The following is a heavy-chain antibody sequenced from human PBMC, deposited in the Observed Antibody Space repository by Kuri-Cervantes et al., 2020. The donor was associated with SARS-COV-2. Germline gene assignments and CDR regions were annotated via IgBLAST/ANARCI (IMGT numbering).Heavy chain of an antibody. CDR2: ITPIFGTA. D-gene: IGHD3-9*01. CDR3: ASLPAYDILTGYYKLGVDY. V-gene: IGHV1-69*13. Sequence: SVNVSCKASGGTFSSAAISWVRQAPGQRLEWMGGITPIFGTANYAQKFQGRDTITADESTSTAYMELSSLRSEDTAVHYCASLPAYDILTGYYKLGVDYWGQGTLVTVSS. J-gene: IGHJ4*02. CDR1: GGTFSSAA.